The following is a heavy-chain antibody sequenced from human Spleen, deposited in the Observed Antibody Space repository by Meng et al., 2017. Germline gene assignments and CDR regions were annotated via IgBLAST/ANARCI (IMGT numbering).Heavy chain of an antibody. D-gene: IGHD6-13*01. CDR2: IDPKNGDT. V-gene: IGHV1-2*06. CDR1: GYNFPDYY. J-gene: IGHJ4*02. Sequence: QVPLVQSGAEVKKPGASVKVSCKPSGYNFPDYYIHWVRQAPGQGLEWMGRIDPKNGDTHYAQRFQGRVTMTGDTSISTAYMELSGLRSDDTAMYYCARDEDISAAGKLFGDYWGQGTLVTVSS. CDR3: ARDEDISAAGKLFGDY.